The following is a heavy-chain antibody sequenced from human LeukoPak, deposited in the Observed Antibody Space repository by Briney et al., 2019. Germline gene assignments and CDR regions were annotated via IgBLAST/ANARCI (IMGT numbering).Heavy chain of an antibody. V-gene: IGHV3-66*01. J-gene: IGHJ4*02. D-gene: IGHD4/OR15-4a*01. Sequence: GGSLRLSCAASGFTVSSNYMSWVRQAPGKGLEWVSVIYSGGSTYYADSVKGRFTISRDNSKNTLYLQMNSLRAEDTAVYYCARSVRATTQVLRKFDYWGQGTLVTVSS. CDR2: IYSGGST. CDR3: ARSVRATTQVLRKFDY. CDR1: GFTVSSNY.